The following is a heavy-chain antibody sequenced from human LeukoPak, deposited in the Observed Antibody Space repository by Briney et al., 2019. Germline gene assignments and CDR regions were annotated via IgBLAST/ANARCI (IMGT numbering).Heavy chain of an antibody. CDR3: ARHVSGNVWFFDD. J-gene: IGHJ4*02. D-gene: IGHD1-26*01. CDR2: IYRTGKT. Sequence: SETLSLTCAVSTYSITSDYHWAWIRPSPGKGLEWIGSIYRTGKTYYNPAHKTRVTISVDTSKNQFSLRLSSVTASDTAVYFCARHVSGNVWFFDDWGQGTLVTVSS. V-gene: IGHV4-38-2*01. CDR1: TYSITSDYH.